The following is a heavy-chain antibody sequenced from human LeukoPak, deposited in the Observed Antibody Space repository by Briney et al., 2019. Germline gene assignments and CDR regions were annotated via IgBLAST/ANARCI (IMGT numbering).Heavy chain of an antibody. CDR1: GFTFSSYW. D-gene: IGHD2-2*01. Sequence: GGSLRLSCAASGFTFSSYWMHWVRQTPGKGLVWVSRINSDGSSTSYADSVKGRFTISRDNAKNTLYLQMNSLRAGDTAVYYCVRSVGLHEDYWGQGTLVAVSS. J-gene: IGHJ4*02. V-gene: IGHV3-74*01. CDR3: VRSVGLHEDY. CDR2: INSDGSST.